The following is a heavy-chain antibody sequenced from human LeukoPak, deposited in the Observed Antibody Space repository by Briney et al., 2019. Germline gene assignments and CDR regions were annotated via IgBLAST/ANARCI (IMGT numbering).Heavy chain of an antibody. V-gene: IGHV3-21*01. D-gene: IGHD1-26*01. Sequence: PGGSLRLSCAASGFTFSSYSMNWVRQAPGKGLEWVSSISSSSSYIYYADSVKGRFTISRDNAKNSLYLQMNSLRAEDTAVYYCARDRSGSYSNWFDPWGQGTLVTVSS. CDR2: ISSSSSYI. CDR3: ARDRSGSYSNWFDP. CDR1: GFTFSSYS. J-gene: IGHJ5*02.